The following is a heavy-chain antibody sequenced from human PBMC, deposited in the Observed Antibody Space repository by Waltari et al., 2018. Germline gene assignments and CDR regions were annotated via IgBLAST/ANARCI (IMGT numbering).Heavy chain of an antibody. D-gene: IGHD1-26*01. V-gene: IGHV4-38-2*01. CDR3: ARHQVGGRDFEY. CDR1: GYSSSSGYY. Sequence: QVQLHESGPGLVKSSETLSLTCACSGYSSSSGYYWGWIRQPPGKGLEWIGTIYQSGSTYYNPSLKSRITISLDTSKNQFSLKLNSVTAADTAVYYCARHQVGGRDFEYWGQGTLVTVSS. CDR2: IYQSGST. J-gene: IGHJ4*02.